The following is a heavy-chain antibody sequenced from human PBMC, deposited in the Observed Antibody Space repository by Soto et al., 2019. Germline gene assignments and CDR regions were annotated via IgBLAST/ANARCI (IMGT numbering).Heavy chain of an antibody. J-gene: IGHJ5*02. CDR3: ARYAAAAGSRSRWFDP. CDR1: GGSISSGGYY. V-gene: IGHV4-31*03. Sequence: SETLSLTCTVSGGSISSGGYYWSWIRQHPGKGLEWIGYIYYSGSTYYNPSLKSRVTISVDTSKNQFSLKLSSVTAADTAVYYCARYAAAAGSRSRWFDPWGQGTLLTVSS. D-gene: IGHD6-13*01. CDR2: IYYSGST.